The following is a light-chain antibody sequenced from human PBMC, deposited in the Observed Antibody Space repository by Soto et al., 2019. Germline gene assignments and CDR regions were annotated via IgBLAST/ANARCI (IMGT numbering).Light chain of an antibody. CDR2: GAS. J-gene: IGKJ1*01. CDR3: QQYGSSPT. Sequence: EIVLTQSPGTLSLCPGERATLSCRASQSVFSNFLAWYQQKSGQAPRLLIYGASSRATGIPDRFSGSGSGTDFTLTISRLEPEDFAVYYCQQYGSSPTFGQGTKVDIK. V-gene: IGKV3-20*01. CDR1: QSVFSNF.